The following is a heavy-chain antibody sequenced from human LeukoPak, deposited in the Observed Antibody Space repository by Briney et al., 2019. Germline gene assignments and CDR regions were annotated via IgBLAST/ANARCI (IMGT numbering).Heavy chain of an antibody. Sequence: ASVKVSCKASGGTFSSYTISWVRQAPGQGLEWMGGIIPLFGTPDYAQKFQDRLTITADKSTSTAYMELSSLRSEDTAVYYCARRPAPYYYYMDVWGKGTTVTISS. J-gene: IGHJ6*03. CDR1: GGTFSSYT. V-gene: IGHV1-69*06. CDR2: IIPLFGTP. CDR3: ARRPAPYYYYMDV. D-gene: IGHD6-6*01.